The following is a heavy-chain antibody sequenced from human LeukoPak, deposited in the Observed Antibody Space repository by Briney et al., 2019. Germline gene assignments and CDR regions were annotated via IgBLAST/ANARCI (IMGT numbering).Heavy chain of an antibody. V-gene: IGHV3-7*01. D-gene: IGHD5-12*01. CDR3: AGDSGYDSR. J-gene: IGHJ4*02. CDR2: IKQDGSEK. CDR1: GFTFSSFS. Sequence: GGSLRLSCAATGFTFSSFSMHWVRQAPGKGLEWVANIKQDGSEKYYVDSVKGRFTISRDNAKNSLYLQMNSLRAEDTAVYYCAGDSGYDSRWGQGTLVTVSS.